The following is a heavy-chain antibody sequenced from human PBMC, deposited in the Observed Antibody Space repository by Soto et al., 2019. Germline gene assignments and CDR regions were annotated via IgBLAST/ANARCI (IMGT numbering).Heavy chain of an antibody. CDR3: ASSSGWSDYFDY. CDR1: GFTFSSYA. V-gene: IGHV3-30-3*01. D-gene: IGHD6-19*01. Sequence: QVQLVESGGGVVQPGRSLRLSCAASGFTFSSYAMHWVRQAPGKGLEWGAVISYDGSNKYYADSVKGRFTISRDNSKNTLYLQMNSLRAEDTAVYYCASSSGWSDYFDYWGQGTLVTVSS. CDR2: ISYDGSNK. J-gene: IGHJ4*02.